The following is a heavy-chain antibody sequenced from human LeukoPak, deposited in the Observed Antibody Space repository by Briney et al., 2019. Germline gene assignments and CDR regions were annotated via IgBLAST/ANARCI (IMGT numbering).Heavy chain of an antibody. J-gene: IGHJ4*02. CDR2: IYTSGST. Sequence: SETLSLTCTVSGGSISSGSYYWSWIRQPAGKGLEWIGRIYTSGSTNYNPSLKSRVTISVDTSKNQFSLKLSSVTAADTAVYYCARDGGRRDDYWGQGTLVTVSS. D-gene: IGHD5-24*01. V-gene: IGHV4-61*02. CDR3: ARDGGRRDDY. CDR1: GGSISSGSYY.